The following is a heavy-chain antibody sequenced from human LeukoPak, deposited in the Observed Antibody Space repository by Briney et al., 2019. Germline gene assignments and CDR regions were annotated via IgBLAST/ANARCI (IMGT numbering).Heavy chain of an antibody. J-gene: IGHJ6*03. V-gene: IGHV1-18*01. D-gene: IGHD6-13*01. CDR1: GYTFTSYG. CDR2: ISAYNGNT. CDR3: AATAAGTVGYYYYYMDV. Sequence: ASVKVSCKASGYTFTSYGISWVRQAPGQGLEWMGWISAYNGNTNYAQKLQGRVTMATDTSTSTAYMELRSLRSDDTAVYYCAATAAGTVGYYYYYMDVWGKGTTVTVSS.